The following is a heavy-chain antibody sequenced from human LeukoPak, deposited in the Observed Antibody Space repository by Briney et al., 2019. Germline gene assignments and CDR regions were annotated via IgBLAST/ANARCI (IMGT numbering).Heavy chain of an antibody. CDR1: GFTFSSYG. CDR3: AHQYYYDSSGYPYNWFDP. CDR2: IRYDGSNK. Sequence: PGGSLRLSCAASGFTFSSYGMHWVRQAPGKGLEWVAFIRYDGSNKYYADSVKGRFTISRDNSKNTLYLQMNSLRAEDTAVYYCAHQYYYDSSGYPYNWFDPWGQGTLVTVSS. J-gene: IGHJ5*02. V-gene: IGHV3-30*02. D-gene: IGHD3-22*01.